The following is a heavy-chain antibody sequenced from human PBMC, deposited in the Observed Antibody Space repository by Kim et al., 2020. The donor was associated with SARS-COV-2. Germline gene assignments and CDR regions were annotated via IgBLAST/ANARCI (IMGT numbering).Heavy chain of an antibody. J-gene: IGHJ5*02. V-gene: IGHV4-59*13. Sequence: SETLSLTCTVSGGSISSYYWSWIRQPPGKGLEWIGYIYYSGITSYNPSLKSRVTMSVDTSMNQFSLRLDSVTAADTAVYYCARVPGVPAYYTWFDPWGQGAVVTVSS. CDR3: ARVPGVPAYYTWFDP. CDR2: IYYSGIT. CDR1: GGSISSYY. D-gene: IGHD2-15*01.